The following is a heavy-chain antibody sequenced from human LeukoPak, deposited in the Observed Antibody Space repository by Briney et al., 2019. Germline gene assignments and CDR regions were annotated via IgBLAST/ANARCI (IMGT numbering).Heavy chain of an antibody. CDR1: GYTFTSYG. V-gene: IGHV1-2*02. D-gene: IGHD2-21*02. J-gene: IGHJ4*02. CDR2: INPHSGGT. Sequence: ASVKVSCKASGYTFTSYGISWVRQAPGQGLEGMGYINPHSGGTSSPQKFQGRVTMTTDTSISAAYMELSSLISDDTAMYYCVREGNELLSKNFDYWGQGTLVTVSS. CDR3: VREGNELLSKNFDY.